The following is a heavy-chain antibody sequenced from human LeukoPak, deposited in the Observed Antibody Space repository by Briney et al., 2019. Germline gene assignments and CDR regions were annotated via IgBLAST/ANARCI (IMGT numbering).Heavy chain of an antibody. CDR3: ARLSTGTTIDY. CDR2: IYPGDSDT. CDR1: GSSFTSYW. Sequence: GGSLKISCKGSGSSFTSYWIGWVRPLPGKGLEWMGIIYPGDSDTRYSPSFQGQVTISADKSISTAYLQWSSLKASDTAMYYCARLSTGTTIDYWGQGTLVTVSS. V-gene: IGHV5-51*01. D-gene: IGHD1-7*01. J-gene: IGHJ4*02.